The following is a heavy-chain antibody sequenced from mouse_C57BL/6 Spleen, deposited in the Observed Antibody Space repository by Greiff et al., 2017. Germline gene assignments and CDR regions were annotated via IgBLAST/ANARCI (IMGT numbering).Heavy chain of an antibody. Sequence: QVQLQQSGAELVRPGTSVKMSCKASGYTFTNYWIGWAKQRPGHGLEWIGDIYPGGGYTNYNEKFKGKATLTADKSSSTTYMQFSSLTSEDSAISYCATYYGSRHGYFDVWGTGTTVTVSS. J-gene: IGHJ1*03. D-gene: IGHD1-1*01. V-gene: IGHV1-63*01. CDR2: IYPGGGYT. CDR3: ATYYGSRHGYFDV. CDR1: GYTFTNYW.